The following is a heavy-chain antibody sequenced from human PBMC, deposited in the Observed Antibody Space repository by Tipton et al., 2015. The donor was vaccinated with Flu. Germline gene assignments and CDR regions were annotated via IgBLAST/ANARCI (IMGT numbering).Heavy chain of an antibody. J-gene: IGHJ4*02. CDR1: GFTFSRYG. Sequence: GSLKLSCAVSGFTFSRYGMSWVRQAPGKGLEWVSGFSASARTTYFADSVKGRFTISRDNFKNTLYLQMNSVGAEDTAVYYCAKVIPELVAGLDYWGQGTLVTVSS. D-gene: IGHD6-19*01. CDR2: FSASARTT. CDR3: AKVIPELVAGLDY. V-gene: IGHV3-23*01.